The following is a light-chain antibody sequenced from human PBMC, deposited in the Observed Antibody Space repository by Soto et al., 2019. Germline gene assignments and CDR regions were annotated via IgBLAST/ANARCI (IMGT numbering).Light chain of an antibody. CDR1: QSVSSSY. J-gene: IGKJ4*01. CDR3: QQYATSPPGVT. CDR2: GAS. Sequence: EIVLTQSPDTLSLSPGERATLSCRATQSVSSSYLSWYQQKPGQAPRLLMYGASSSATGIPDRFSGSGSGTDFTLTISRLEPEDFAVYYCQQYATSPPGVTFGGGTKVEIK. V-gene: IGKV3-20*01.